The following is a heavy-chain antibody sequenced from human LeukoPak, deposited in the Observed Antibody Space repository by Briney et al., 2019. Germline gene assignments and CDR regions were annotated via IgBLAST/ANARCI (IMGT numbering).Heavy chain of an antibody. V-gene: IGHV3-30*09. J-gene: IGHJ4*02. Sequence: PGGSLRLSCAASGFTFSSYAMHWVRQAPGKGLEWVAVIPYDGSNKYYADSVKGRFAISTDNSKNTLYLQMNSLRVEDTAVYFCAARKVRGVWFYLDYWGQGTLVTVSS. CDR3: AARKVRGVWFYLDY. CDR2: IPYDGSNK. D-gene: IGHD3-10*01. CDR1: GFTFSSYA.